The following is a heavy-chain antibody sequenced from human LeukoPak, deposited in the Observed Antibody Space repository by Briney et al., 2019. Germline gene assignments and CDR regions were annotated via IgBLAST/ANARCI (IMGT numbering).Heavy chain of an antibody. CDR3: ARDGGRYGDYGVDY. J-gene: IGHJ4*02. CDR2: IYSGGST. V-gene: IGHV3-66*01. CDR1: GFTVSSNY. D-gene: IGHD4-17*01. Sequence: PGGSLRLSCAASGFTVSSNYMSWVRQAPGKGLEWVSVIYSGGSTYYADSVKGRFTISRDNSKNTLYLQMNSLRAEDTAVYYCARDGGRYGDYGVDYWGQGTLVTVSS.